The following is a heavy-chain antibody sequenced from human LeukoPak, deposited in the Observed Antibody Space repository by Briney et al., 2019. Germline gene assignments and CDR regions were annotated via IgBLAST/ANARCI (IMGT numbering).Heavy chain of an antibody. CDR3: ASPTYCGGDCYSPSGAFDI. J-gene: IGHJ3*02. Sequence: GESLKISCKGSGYSFASHWIGWVRQLPGKGLEWMGIIYPGDSDTKYSPSLQGQVTISADQSISTAFLQWSSLKASDTAIYYCASPTYCGGDCYSPSGAFDIWGQGTMVTVSS. CDR1: GYSFASHW. V-gene: IGHV5-51*01. D-gene: IGHD2-21*02. CDR2: IYPGDSDT.